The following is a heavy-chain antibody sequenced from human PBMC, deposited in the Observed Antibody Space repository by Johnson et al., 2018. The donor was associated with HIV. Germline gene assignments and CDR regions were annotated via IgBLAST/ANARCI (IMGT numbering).Heavy chain of an antibody. V-gene: IGHV3-11*04. J-gene: IGHJ3*02. CDR3: AKDYYDSSGYLVGDAFDI. D-gene: IGHD3-22*01. CDR2: ISSDGTTI. CDR1: GFTFSDYY. Sequence: VQLVEYGGGLVKPGGSPRLSCAASGFTFSDYYMSWIRQAPGKGLEWVSYISSDGTTIYDADSVKGRFTISRDNSKNTLYLQMGSLRAEDMAVYYCAKDYYDSSGYLVGDAFDIWGQGTMVTVSS.